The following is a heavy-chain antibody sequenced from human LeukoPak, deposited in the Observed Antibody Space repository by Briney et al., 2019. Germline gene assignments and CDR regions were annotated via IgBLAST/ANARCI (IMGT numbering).Heavy chain of an antibody. Sequence: ASVKVSCKVSGYTLTELSMHWVRQAPGKGLEWMGGFDPEDGETIYAQKFQGRVTMTEDTSTDTAYMELSSLRSEDTAVYYCARGVGQRRTNDAFDIWGQGTMVTVSS. V-gene: IGHV1-24*01. D-gene: IGHD6-25*01. CDR2: FDPEDGET. CDR3: ARGVGQRRTNDAFDI. J-gene: IGHJ3*02. CDR1: GYTLTELS.